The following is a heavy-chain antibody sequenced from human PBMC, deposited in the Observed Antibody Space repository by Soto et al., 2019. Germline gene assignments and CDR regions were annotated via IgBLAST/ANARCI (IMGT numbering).Heavy chain of an antibody. CDR2: VKSKNDGGTT. J-gene: IGHJ4*01. D-gene: IGHD2-21*01. CDR1: GFTFSNAW. Sequence: EVHLVDSGGGLVKPGGSLRLSCAASGFTFSNAWINWVRQAPGKGLEWVGRVKSKNDGGTTDFAAPVKGRFAISRDDSKNMVYLEMNSLQTEDTAIYYCTTDSSITSIIVRFDYWGHGTLVTVSS. CDR3: TTDSSITSIIVRFDY. V-gene: IGHV3-15*07.